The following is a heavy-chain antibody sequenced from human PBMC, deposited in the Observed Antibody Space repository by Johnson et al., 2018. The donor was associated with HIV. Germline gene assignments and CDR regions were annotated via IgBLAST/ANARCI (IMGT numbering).Heavy chain of an antibody. J-gene: IGHJ3*02. CDR1: GFSFSSYA. D-gene: IGHD1-26*01. Sequence: VQLVESGGGVVQPGGSLRLSCSASGFSFSSYAMHWVRQAPGKGLEYVSGISGNGVSTYYADSVKGRFTISRDNSKNTLYLQMNSLRAEDTAVYYCAKDRGSYYFYAFDIWGQGTMVTVSS. CDR2: ISGNGVST. CDR3: AKDRGSYYFYAFDI. V-gene: IGHV3-64*04.